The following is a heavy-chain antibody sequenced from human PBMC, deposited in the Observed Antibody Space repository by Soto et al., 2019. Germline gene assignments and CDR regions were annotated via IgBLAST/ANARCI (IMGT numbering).Heavy chain of an antibody. CDR1: GFTFSSYG. D-gene: IGHD5-12*01. J-gene: IGHJ5*02. Sequence: QVQLVESGGGVVQPGRSLRLSCAASGFTFSSYGMHWVRQAPGKGLEWVAVISYDGSNKYYADSVKGRFTISRDNSKNTLYLQMNSLRAEDTAVYYCAKDTSAEMATIYPWGQGTLVTVSS. CDR3: AKDTSAEMATIYP. V-gene: IGHV3-30*18. CDR2: ISYDGSNK.